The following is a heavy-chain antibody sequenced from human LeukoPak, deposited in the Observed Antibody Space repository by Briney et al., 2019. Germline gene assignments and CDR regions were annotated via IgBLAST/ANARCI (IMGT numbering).Heavy chain of an antibody. J-gene: IGHJ4*02. CDR2: ISYDGSNK. CDR1: GFTFSSYA. Sequence: PGGSLRLSCAASGFTFSSYAMHWVRQAPGKGLEWVAVISYDGSNKYYADSVKGRFTISRDNSKNTLYLQMNSLRAEDTAVYYCARDKSSGSYPLYYFDYWGQATLVTVSS. D-gene: IGHD1-26*01. V-gene: IGHV3-30-3*01. CDR3: ARDKSSGSYPLYYFDY.